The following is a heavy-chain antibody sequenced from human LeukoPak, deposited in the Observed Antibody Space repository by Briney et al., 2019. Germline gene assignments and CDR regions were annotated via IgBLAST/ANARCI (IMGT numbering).Heavy chain of an antibody. CDR1: GYTFTSYG. V-gene: IGHV1-18*01. D-gene: IGHD3-3*01. CDR2: ISAYNGNT. Sequence: ASVKVSCKASGYTFTSYGISWVRQAPGQGLEWMGWISAYNGNTNYAQKLQGRVTMTTDTSTSTAYMELRSLRSDDTAVYYCARGVAYYDFWSGYLDHWGQGTLVTVSS. J-gene: IGHJ4*02. CDR3: ARGVAYYDFWSGYLDH.